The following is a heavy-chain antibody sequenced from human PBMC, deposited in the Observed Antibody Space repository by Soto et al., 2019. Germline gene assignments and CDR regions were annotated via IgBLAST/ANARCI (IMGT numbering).Heavy chain of an antibody. J-gene: IGHJ4*02. D-gene: IGHD3-22*01. CDR1: GFTLSRYT. Sequence: PGGSLRLSCAASGFTLSRYTMHWVRQAPGKGLEWVSGISWNSGSIGYADSVKGRFTISRDNAKNSLYLQMSSLRVEDTALYYCAKDYYYDSSGYKDYWGQGTLVTVSS. CDR2: ISWNSGSI. V-gene: IGHV3-9*01. CDR3: AKDYYYDSSGYKDY.